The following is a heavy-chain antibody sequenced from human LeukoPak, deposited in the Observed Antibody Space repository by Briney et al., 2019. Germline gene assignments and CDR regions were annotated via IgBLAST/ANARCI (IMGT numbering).Heavy chain of an antibody. CDR1: GFTFSSYW. V-gene: IGHV3-74*01. J-gene: IGHJ3*02. D-gene: IGHD1-26*01. Sequence: GSLRLSCAASGFTFSSYWMHWVRQAPGKGLVWVSRINSDGSSASYADSVKGRFTISRGNAKNTLYLQMNSLRAEDTAVYYCARDGPLDSGSYFHAFDIWGQGTMVTVSS. CDR2: INSDGSSA. CDR3: ARDGPLDSGSYFHAFDI.